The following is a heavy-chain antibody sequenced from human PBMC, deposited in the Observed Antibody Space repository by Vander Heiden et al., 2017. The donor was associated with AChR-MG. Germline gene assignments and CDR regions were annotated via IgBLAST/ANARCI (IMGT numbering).Heavy chain of an antibody. D-gene: IGHD1-20*01. CDR2: IYYSGST. J-gene: IGHJ6*02. V-gene: IGHV4-39*01. Sequence: QLQLQESGPGLVKPSETLSLTCTVSGGSISSSSYYWGWIRQPPGKGLEWIGSIYYSGSTYYNPSLKSRVTISVDTSKNQFSLKLSSVTAADTAVYYCARHPRYNWNSVYYGMDVWGQGTTVTVSS. CDR1: GGSISSSSYY. CDR3: ARHPRYNWNSVYYGMDV.